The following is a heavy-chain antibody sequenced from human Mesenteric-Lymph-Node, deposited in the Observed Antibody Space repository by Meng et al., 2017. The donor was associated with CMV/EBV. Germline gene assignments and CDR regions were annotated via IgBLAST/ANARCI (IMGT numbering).Heavy chain of an antibody. Sequence: GGSLRLSCEASGFTFSDCGMHWVRQAPGKGLEWVSVIFSGGSITYSADSVKGRFTISRDNSKNTLYLQMNSLRAEDTAVYYCAKDWSTVTGSYYYGMDVWGQGTTVTVSS. V-gene: IGHV3-NL1*01. J-gene: IGHJ6*02. CDR1: GFTFSDCG. CDR3: AKDWSTVTGSYYYGMDV. D-gene: IGHD4-11*01. CDR2: IFSGGSIT.